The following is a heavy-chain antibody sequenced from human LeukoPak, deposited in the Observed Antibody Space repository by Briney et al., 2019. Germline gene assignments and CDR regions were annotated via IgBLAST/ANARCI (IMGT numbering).Heavy chain of an antibody. D-gene: IGHD6-6*01. CDR1: GGPISSYY. CDR2: IYTSGST. Sequence: SETLSLTCTVSGGPISSYYWSCIRQPAGKGLEWIGRIYTSGSTNYNPSLKSRVTMSVDTSKNQFSLNLSSVTAADTAVYYCARELRDYSSSSGVFDIWGQGTMVTVSS. V-gene: IGHV4-4*07. CDR3: ARELRDYSSSSGVFDI. J-gene: IGHJ3*02.